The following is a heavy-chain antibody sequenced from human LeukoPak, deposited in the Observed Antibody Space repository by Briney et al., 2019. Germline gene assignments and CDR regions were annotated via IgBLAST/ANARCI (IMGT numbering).Heavy chain of an antibody. J-gene: IGHJ6*03. CDR1: GFIFDDYG. D-gene: IGHD3-22*01. CDR2: INWNGGST. V-gene: IGHV3-20*04. Sequence: GGSLRLSCAASGFIFDDYGMSWVRQAPGKGLEWVSGINWNGGSTGYADSVKGRFTISRDNAKNPLYLQMNSLRAEDTALYYCARLLYYYERSGYYSSYYYYMDVWGKRTTVTVSS. CDR3: ARLLYYYERSGYYSSYYYYMDV.